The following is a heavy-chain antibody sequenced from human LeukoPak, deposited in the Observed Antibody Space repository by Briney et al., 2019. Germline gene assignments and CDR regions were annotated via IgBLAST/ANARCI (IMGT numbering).Heavy chain of an antibody. CDR3: AKDKFSGGSGSYYSGYFDY. J-gene: IGHJ4*02. CDR2: ISWYGGST. CDR1: GFTFDDYT. D-gene: IGHD3-10*01. V-gene: IGHV3-43*01. Sequence: GGSLRLSCAASGFTFDDYTMHWVRQAPGKGLEWVSLISWYGGSTYYADSVKGRFTISRDNSKNSLYLQMNSLRTEDTALHYCAKDKFSGGSGSYYSGYFDYWGQGTLVTVSS.